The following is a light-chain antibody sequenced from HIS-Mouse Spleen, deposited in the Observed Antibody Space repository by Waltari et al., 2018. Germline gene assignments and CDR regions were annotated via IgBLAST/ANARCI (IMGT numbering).Light chain of an antibody. CDR3: QQYYST. Sequence: DIVMTQSPDSLAVSLGERATINCKSSQSVLYSSNNKNYLAWYQQKPGQPPKLLIYWASTRESGVPDRFSGSGSGTDFTLTISSLQAEDVAVYYCQQYYSTLGQGTKLEIK. CDR1: QSVLYSSNNKNY. V-gene: IGKV4-1*01. CDR2: WAS. J-gene: IGKJ2*01.